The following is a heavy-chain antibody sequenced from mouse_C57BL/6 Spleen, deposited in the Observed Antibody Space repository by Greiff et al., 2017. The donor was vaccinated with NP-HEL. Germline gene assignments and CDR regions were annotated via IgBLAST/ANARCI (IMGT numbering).Heavy chain of an antibody. CDR3: AKLRLRRGDY. CDR1: GFTFSDYG. D-gene: IGHD2-2*01. CDR2: ISSGSSTI. Sequence: EVMLVESGGGLVKPGGSLKLSCAASGFTFSDYGMHWVRQAPEKGLEWVAYISSGSSTIYYADTVKGRFTISRDNAKNTLFLQMTSLRSEDTAMYYCAKLRLRRGDYWGQGTSVTVSS. V-gene: IGHV5-17*01. J-gene: IGHJ4*01.